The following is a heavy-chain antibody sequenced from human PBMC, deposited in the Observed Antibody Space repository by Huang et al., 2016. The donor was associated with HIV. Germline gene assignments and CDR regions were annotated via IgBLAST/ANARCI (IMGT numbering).Heavy chain of an antibody. Sequence: QLQLQESGPGQVKPSETLSLTCTASGDFISSTNYYWGWIRQSPGKGLAWVGSVYQSGSTNYNPSLKSRVTLSVDTSRNQFSLRLNSVTAADTAVYYCASQHIGAAATWFWGRGTQVAVSS. CDR1: GDFISSTNYY. CDR3: ASQHIGAAATWF. CDR2: VYQSGST. D-gene: IGHD6-13*01. V-gene: IGHV4-39*01. J-gene: IGHJ4*02.